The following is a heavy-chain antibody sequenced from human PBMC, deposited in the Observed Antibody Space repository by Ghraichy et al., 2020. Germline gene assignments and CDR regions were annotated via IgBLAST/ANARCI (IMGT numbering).Heavy chain of an antibody. CDR1: GFTFSSYG. D-gene: IGHD3-22*01. CDR2: IWYDGSNK. CDR3: ARDQVYYDRGGFDY. J-gene: IGHJ4*02. V-gene: IGHV3-33*01. Sequence: GGSLRLSCAASGFTFSSYGMHWVRQAPGKGLEWVAVIWYDGSNKYYADSVKGRFTISRDNSKNTLYLQMNSLRAEDTAVYYCARDQVYYDRGGFDYWGQGTLVTVSS.